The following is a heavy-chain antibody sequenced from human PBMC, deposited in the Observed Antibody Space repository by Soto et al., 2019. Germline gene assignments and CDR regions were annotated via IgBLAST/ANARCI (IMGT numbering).Heavy chain of an antibody. V-gene: IGHV1-18*01. Sequence: VKVSCKASNYVFITYGITWVRQAPGQGVEWVGWITPYNGNTNYGQNFQGRVTMTADTSARTAYMELRSLTSDDTAVYYCARDTTHYFDFREQATRVTVSS. CDR3: ARDTTHYFDF. CDR2: ITPYNGNT. CDR1: NYVFITYG. D-gene: IGHD2-2*01. J-gene: IGHJ4*02.